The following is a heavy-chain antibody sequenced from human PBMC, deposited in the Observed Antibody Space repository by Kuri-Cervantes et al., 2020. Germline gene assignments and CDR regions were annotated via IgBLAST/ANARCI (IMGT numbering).Heavy chain of an antibody. V-gene: IGHV4-61*01. CDR3: ASSPRYDFWSGYYKTQYGMDV. Sequence: SETLSLTCTVSGGSVSSGSYYWSWIRQPPGKGLEWIGYIYYSGSTNYNPSLKSRVTISVDTSKNQFSLKLSSVTAADTAVYYCASSPRYDFWSGYYKTQYGMDVWGQGTTVTVSS. CDR2: IYYSGST. J-gene: IGHJ6*02. CDR1: GGSVSSGSYY. D-gene: IGHD3-3*01.